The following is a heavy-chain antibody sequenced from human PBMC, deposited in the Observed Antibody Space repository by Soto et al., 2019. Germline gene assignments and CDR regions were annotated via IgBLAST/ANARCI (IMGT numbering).Heavy chain of an antibody. CDR2: ISYDGRNK. J-gene: IGHJ6*03. CDR1: GFTFSSYA. D-gene: IGHD3-3*01. CDR3: AKDPGSYYDFLGRGSYMDV. Sequence: GGSLRLSCAASGFTFSSYAMHWVRQAPGKGLEWVAVISYDGRNKYDADSVKGRFTISRDNSKNTLYLQMNSLRAEDTAVYYCAKDPGSYYDFLGRGSYMDVWGKGTTVTVSS. V-gene: IGHV3-30*04.